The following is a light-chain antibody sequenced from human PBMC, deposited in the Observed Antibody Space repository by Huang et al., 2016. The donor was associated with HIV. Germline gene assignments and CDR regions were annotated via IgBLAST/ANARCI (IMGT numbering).Light chain of an antibody. Sequence: EIVLTQSPATLSLSPGERTTLSCRASQSVRSYLAWYQQKPGQAPRLLIYDASHRATGIPARCSGGGSGTDFTLTISSLEPEDAAVYFCQQRINWPPTFGGGTKVEIK. J-gene: IGKJ4*01. V-gene: IGKV3-11*01. CDR1: QSVRSY. CDR3: QQRINWPPT. CDR2: DAS.